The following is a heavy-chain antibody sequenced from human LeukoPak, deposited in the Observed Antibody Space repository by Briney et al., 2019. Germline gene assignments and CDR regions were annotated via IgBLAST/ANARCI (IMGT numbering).Heavy chain of an antibody. CDR3: ARGQDSSSSFDY. CDR2: IYSGGST. CDR1: GFTVSSNY. D-gene: IGHD6-6*01. Sequence: PGGSLRLSCAASGFTVSSNYMSWVRQAPGKGLEWVSVIYSGGSTYYADSAKGRFTISRDNSKNTLYLQMNCLRAEDTAVYYCARGQDSSSSFDYWGQGTLVTVSS. J-gene: IGHJ4*02. V-gene: IGHV3-53*01.